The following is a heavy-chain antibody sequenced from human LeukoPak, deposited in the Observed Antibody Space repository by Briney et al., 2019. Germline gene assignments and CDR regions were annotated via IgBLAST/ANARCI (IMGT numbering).Heavy chain of an antibody. Sequence: PGGSLRLSCGASGFTFRSYWMSWVRQAPGKGLEWVSAISGSGGSTYYADSVKGRFTISRDNSKNTLYLQMNSLRAEDTAVYYCAKEITIFGLANWFDPWGQGTLVTVSS. J-gene: IGHJ5*02. D-gene: IGHD3-3*01. CDR2: ISGSGGST. CDR3: AKEITIFGLANWFDP. V-gene: IGHV3-23*01. CDR1: GFTFRSYW.